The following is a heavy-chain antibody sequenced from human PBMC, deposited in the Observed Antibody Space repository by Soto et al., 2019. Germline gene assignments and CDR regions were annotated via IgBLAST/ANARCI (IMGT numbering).Heavy chain of an antibody. D-gene: IGHD2-2*01. J-gene: IGHJ4*02. V-gene: IGHV3-48*02. CDR2: IHNSSSTI. CDR1: GFTFSSYS. Sequence: EVQLVESGGGLVQPGESLRLSCAASGFTFSSYSMNWVRQAQGKGLEWVSYIHNSSSTIYYAVSVRGRFTISRDNAKNSLYLQMNSLRDEDTAVYYCARGVQIIVLLPAAIDYWGQGTLVTVSS. CDR3: ARGVQIIVLLPAAIDY.